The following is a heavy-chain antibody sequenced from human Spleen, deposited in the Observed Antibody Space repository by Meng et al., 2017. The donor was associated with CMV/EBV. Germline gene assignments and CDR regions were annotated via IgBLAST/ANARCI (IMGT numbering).Heavy chain of an antibody. CDR2: INPNTGGT. D-gene: IGHD1-26*01. CDR1: GYTFTDFY. V-gene: IGHV1-2*02. Sequence: ASVKVSCKASGYTFTDFYLHWVRQAPGQGLEWMGWINPNTGGTNYAQKFQDRVTMTRDTSINIAYMQLSRLRSDDAAIYYCARDPRDSGRSTPTDYWGQGTLVTVSS. J-gene: IGHJ4*02. CDR3: ARDPRDSGRSTPTDY.